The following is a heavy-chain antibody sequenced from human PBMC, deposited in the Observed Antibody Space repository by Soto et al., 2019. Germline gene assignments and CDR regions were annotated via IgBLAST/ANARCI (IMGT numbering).Heavy chain of an antibody. J-gene: IGHJ4*02. CDR2: INPNSGGT. CDR1: GYTFTGYY. V-gene: IGHV1-2*02. Sequence: ASVKVSCKASGYTFTGYYMHWVRQAPGQGLEWMGWINPNSGGTNYAQKFQGRVTMTRDTSISTAYMELSRLRSDDTAVYYCARASMIVVAIDYWGQGTLVTVSS. CDR3: ARASMIVVAIDY. D-gene: IGHD3-22*01.